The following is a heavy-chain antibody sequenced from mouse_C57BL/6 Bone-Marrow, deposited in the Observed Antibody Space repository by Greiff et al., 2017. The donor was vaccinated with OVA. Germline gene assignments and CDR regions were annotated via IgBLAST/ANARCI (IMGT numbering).Heavy chain of an antibody. J-gene: IGHJ2*01. CDR3: ARSHWEGDY. Sequence: VQLQQSGAELVRPGTSVKVSCKASGYAFTNYLIEWVQQRPGQGLEWIGVINPGSGGTNYTEKFKGKATLTADKSSSTAYMQLSSLTSEDAAVYFCARSHWEGDYWGQGTTLTVSS. CDR1: GYAFTNYL. D-gene: IGHD4-1*01. V-gene: IGHV1-54*01. CDR2: INPGSGGT.